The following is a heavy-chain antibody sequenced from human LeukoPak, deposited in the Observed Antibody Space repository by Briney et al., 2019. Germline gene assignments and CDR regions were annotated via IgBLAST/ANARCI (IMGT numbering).Heavy chain of an antibody. CDR3: ARVGSYYDSSGYVDY. CDR1: GYTFTSYG. CDR2: ISAYNGNT. Sequence: ASVKVSCKASGYTFTSYGISWVRQAPEQGLEWMGWISAYNGNTNYAQKLQGRVTMTTDTSTSTAYMELRSLRSDDTAVYYCARVGSYYDSSGYVDYWGQGTLVTVSS. D-gene: IGHD3-22*01. V-gene: IGHV1-18*01. J-gene: IGHJ4*02.